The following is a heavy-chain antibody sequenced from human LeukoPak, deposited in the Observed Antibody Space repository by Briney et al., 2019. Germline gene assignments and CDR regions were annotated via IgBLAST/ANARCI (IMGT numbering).Heavy chain of an antibody. D-gene: IGHD3-22*01. CDR2: ISDIGSI. V-gene: IGHV4-59*01. J-gene: IGHJ4*02. Sequence: SETLSLTCTVSGGSISSYYWSWIRQPPGKGLEWIAYISDIGSINYNPSLESRVTISLDTSKNQFSLKLSSVTAADTAVYYCARGYYYDSSGYPELDYWGQGTLVTVSS. CDR1: GGSISSYY. CDR3: ARGYYYDSSGYPELDY.